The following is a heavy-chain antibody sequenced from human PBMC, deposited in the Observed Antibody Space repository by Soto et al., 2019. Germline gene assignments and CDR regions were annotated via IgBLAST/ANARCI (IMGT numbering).Heavy chain of an antibody. J-gene: IGHJ6*02. CDR3: ARDPSFGYYGHYCYGMDV. Sequence: QVQLVQAGAEVKKPGFSVKVSCKASGGTFSSYTISWVRQAPGQGLEWMGRIIPILGIANCAQKFHGRVTITADKSTSTAYMELSSLRSEDTAVYYCARDPSFGYYGHYCYGMDVWGQGTTVTVSS. CDR2: IIPILGIA. D-gene: IGHD3-3*01. V-gene: IGHV1-69*08. CDR1: GGTFSSYT.